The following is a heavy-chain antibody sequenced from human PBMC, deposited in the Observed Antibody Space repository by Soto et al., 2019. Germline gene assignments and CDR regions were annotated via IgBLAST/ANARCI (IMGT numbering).Heavy chain of an antibody. D-gene: IGHD3-3*01. CDR2: ISAYDGKT. V-gene: IGHV1-18*01. J-gene: IGHJ5*02. CDR1: GYTFTSYG. Sequence: PSVKVSCKASGYTFTSYGISWVRQAPGQGLELMGWISAYDGKTSYAEKFQGRVTMTTDASTSTAYMELRSLRSDDTAVYYCARDPHEYWTSYWFDPWGQGTLVTVSS. CDR3: ARDPHEYWTSYWFDP.